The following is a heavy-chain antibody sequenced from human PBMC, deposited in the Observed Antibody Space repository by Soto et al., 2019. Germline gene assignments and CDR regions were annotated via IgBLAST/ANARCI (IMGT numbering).Heavy chain of an antibody. CDR1: GGSISSYY. Sequence: SDTLSLTCTVSGGSISSYYWSWIRQPPGKGLEWIGYIYYSGSTSYNPSLKSRVTISVDTSKNQFSLKLSSVTAADTAVYYCARRYGGNFDYWGQGTLVTVS. D-gene: IGHD1-26*01. V-gene: IGHV4-59*07. CDR2: IYYSGST. J-gene: IGHJ4*02. CDR3: ARRYGGNFDY.